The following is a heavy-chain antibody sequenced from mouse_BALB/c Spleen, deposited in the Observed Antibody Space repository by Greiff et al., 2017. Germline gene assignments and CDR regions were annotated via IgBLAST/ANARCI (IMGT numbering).Heavy chain of an antibody. D-gene: IGHD2-1*01. CDR1: GFTFSDYY. V-gene: IGHV5-4*02. CDR2: ISDGGSYT. Sequence: EVQGVESGGGLVKPGGSLKLSCAASGFTFSDYYMYWVRQTPEKRLEWVATISDGGSYTYYPDSVKGRFTISRDNAKNNLYLQMSSLKSEDTAMYYCAREGDGNYGDAMDYWGQGTSVTVSS. CDR3: AREGDGNYGDAMDY. J-gene: IGHJ4*01.